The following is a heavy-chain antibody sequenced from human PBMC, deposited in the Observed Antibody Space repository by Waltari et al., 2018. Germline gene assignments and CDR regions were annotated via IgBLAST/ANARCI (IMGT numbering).Heavy chain of an antibody. CDR2: LSPNSGNT. CDR3: ARAKAAAGALYYYGMDV. D-gene: IGHD6-13*01. V-gene: IGHV1-2*06. CDR1: GYTFTDYY. J-gene: IGHJ6*02. Sequence: QVQLVQSGAEVKNPGASVKVSCKASGYTFTDYYIHWVRQAPGQGLEWMVRLSPNSGNTKYAQKFQGRVTRTRDTSVSTAHMELSRLTSDDTAVYYCARAKAAAGALYYYGMDVWGQGTTVTVSS.